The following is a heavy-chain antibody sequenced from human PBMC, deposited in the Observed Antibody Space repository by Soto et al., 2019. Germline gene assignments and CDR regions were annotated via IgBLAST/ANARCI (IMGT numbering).Heavy chain of an antibody. CDR3: ATKQARVPFGESYYYYYMDV. D-gene: IGHD3-10*01. CDR2: ISSSGSTI. Sequence: PGGSLRLSCAASGFTFSDYYMSWIRQAPGKGLEWVSYISSSGSTIHYADSVKGRFTISRDNAKNSLYLQMNSLRAEDTAVYYCATKQARVPFGESYYYYYMDVWGKGTTVTVSS. CDR1: GFTFSDYY. V-gene: IGHV3-11*01. J-gene: IGHJ6*03.